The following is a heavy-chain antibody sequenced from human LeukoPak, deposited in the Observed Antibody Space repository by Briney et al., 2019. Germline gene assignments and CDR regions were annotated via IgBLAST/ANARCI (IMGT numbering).Heavy chain of an antibody. CDR3: ARDVHGDYGSGWFDP. J-gene: IGHJ5*02. Sequence: ASVKVSCKTSGGTFNNSAISWVRQAPEQGLEWLGGIMPLFGTAGYAQKFQGRVTITKDESTRTVYLELTSLTSDDTAGYYCARDVHGDYGSGWFDPWGQGTLVSVSS. CDR2: IMPLFGTA. D-gene: IGHD4-17*01. V-gene: IGHV1-69*05. CDR1: GGTFNNSA.